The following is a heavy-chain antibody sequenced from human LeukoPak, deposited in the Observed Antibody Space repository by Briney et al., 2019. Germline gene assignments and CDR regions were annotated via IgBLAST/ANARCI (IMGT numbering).Heavy chain of an antibody. V-gene: IGHV3-48*03. Sequence: PGGSLRLSCAASGFTFSSYEMNWVRQAPGKGLEWVSYISSSGSTIYYADSVKGRFTISRDNAKNSLYLQMNSLRAEDTAVYYCARDLMGIAYRGASYYWGQGTLVTVSS. D-gene: IGHD6-13*01. CDR1: GFTFSSYE. CDR2: ISSSGSTI. J-gene: IGHJ4*02. CDR3: ARDLMGIAYRGASYY.